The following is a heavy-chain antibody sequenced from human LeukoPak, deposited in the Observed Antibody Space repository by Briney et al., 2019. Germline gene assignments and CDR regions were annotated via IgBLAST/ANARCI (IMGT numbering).Heavy chain of an antibody. D-gene: IGHD7-27*01. CDR2: INTDGSST. CDR1: GFTFSSYA. J-gene: IGHJ4*02. CDR3: ASNWGFDY. V-gene: IGHV3-74*01. Sequence: GGSLRLSCGASGFTFSSYAMGWVRQAPGKGLVWVSRINTDGSSTDFADSVKGRFTISRDNAKNTLYLQMNSLRAEDTAVYYCASNWGFDYWGQGTLVTVSS.